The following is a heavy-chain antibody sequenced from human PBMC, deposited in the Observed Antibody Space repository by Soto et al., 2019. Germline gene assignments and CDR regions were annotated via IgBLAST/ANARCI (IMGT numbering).Heavy chain of an antibody. CDR1: GASISTGGYS. Sequence: PSETLSLTCIVSGASISTGGYSWSWIRQPPGKGPEWIGYIYESGRTYYKPSLKSRASISMDKSRNQFSVRLPSVTAADTAVYFCARGDRYSGSFSDYFDPWGQGTLVTVSS. V-gene: IGHV4-30-2*01. CDR2: IYESGRT. D-gene: IGHD1-26*01. CDR3: ARGDRYSGSFSDYFDP. J-gene: IGHJ5*02.